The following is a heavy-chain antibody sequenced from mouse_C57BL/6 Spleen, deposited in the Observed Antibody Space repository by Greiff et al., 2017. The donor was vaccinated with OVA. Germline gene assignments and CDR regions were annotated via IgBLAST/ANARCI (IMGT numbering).Heavy chain of an antibody. CDR3: ARSYYYSNYDCAMGY. J-gene: IGHJ4*01. Sequence: VQLQQSGAELMKPGASVKLSCKATGYTFTGYGIDWVKQRPGHGLEWIGEILPGSGGTNYNEKFKGKATFTADTSSNTAYMQLSSLTTDDSAIDYCARSYYYSNYDCAMGYWGQGTSVTVSS. D-gene: IGHD2-5*01. CDR2: ILPGSGGT. CDR1: GYTFTGYG. V-gene: IGHV1-9*01.